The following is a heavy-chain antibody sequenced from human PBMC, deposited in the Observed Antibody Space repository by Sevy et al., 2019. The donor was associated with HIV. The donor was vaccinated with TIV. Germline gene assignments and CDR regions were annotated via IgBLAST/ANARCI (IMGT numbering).Heavy chain of an antibody. CDR2: IDNDGDT. V-gene: IGHV3-13*01. CDR1: GXXFSNXX. J-gene: IGHJ6*04. CDR3: AXEXXXGMXV. Sequence: GGSLRLSCRAXGXXFSNXXMXWVRQATGKGLEWVSGIDNDGDTYYPDSVKGRFTISRENGRDSLYLQMNSLRAGDTAXXXCAXEXXXGMXVXXXXTTVTVSS.